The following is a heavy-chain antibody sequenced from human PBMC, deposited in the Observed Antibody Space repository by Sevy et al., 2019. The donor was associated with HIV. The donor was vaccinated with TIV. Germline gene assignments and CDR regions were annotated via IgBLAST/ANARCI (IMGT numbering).Heavy chain of an antibody. V-gene: IGHV1-2*06. D-gene: IGHD1-7*01. CDR3: VRDAGGGTTNSGMDV. J-gene: IGHJ6*02. CDR2: VYPKSGGT. Sequence: ASVKVSCKASGYTFTGDYLHWVRQAPGQGLEWMGRVYPKSGGTNYAQKFQGRVTMTRDTSISTAYMELSRLRSDETAVYYCVRDAGGGTTNSGMDVWGQGTTVTVFS. CDR1: GYTFTGDY.